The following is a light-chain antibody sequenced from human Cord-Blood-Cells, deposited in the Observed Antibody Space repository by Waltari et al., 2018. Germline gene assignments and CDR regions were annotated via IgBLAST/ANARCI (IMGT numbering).Light chain of an antibody. CDR1: SSDVGCYNL. J-gene: IGLJ1*01. CDR2: EVS. CDR3: CSYAGSSTYV. Sequence: QSALTQPASVSGSPGQSITISRTVTSSDVGCYNLFPRDQQHPGKAPKLMIYEVSKRPSGVSNRFSGSKSGHTASLTISGLQAEDEADYYCCSYAGSSTYVFGTGTKVTVL. V-gene: IGLV2-23*02.